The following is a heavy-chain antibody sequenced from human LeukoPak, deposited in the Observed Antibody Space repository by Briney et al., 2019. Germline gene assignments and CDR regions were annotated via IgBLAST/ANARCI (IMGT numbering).Heavy chain of an antibody. CDR1: GFTFGDYA. CDR2: VRSKAYGGTT. D-gene: IGHD6-19*01. CDR3: TRDAPTLRGGWYCFDY. Sequence: PGRSLRLSCTASGFTFGDYALSWVRQAPGKGLEWVGFVRSKAYGGTTEYAASVKGRFTISRDDSKSIAYLQMNSLKTEDTAVYYCTRDAPTLRGGWYCFDYWGQGTLVTVSS. J-gene: IGHJ4*02. V-gene: IGHV3-49*04.